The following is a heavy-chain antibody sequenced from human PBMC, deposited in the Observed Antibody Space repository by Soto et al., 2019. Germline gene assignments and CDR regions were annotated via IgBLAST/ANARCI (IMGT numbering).Heavy chain of an antibody. CDR2: ISSSGSTI. J-gene: IGHJ4*02. D-gene: IGHD6-19*01. V-gene: IGHV3-11*01. CDR3: AKTTEAVAGTVYGY. Sequence: GGSLRLSCAASGFTFSDFYMSWIRQAPGKGLEWVSYISSSGSTIYYADSVKGRFTISRDNAKNSLYLQMNSLRAEDTAVYYCAKTTEAVAGTVYGYWGQGALVTVSS. CDR1: GFTFSDFY.